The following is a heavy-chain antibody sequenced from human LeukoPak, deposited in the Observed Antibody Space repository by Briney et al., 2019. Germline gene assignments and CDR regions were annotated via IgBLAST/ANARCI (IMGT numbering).Heavy chain of an antibody. CDR1: GYTFTNYY. CDR2: INPSDGGT. Sequence: ASVRVSCKASGYTFTNYYFHWVRQAPGHGLEGMAIINPSDGGTYYEQKLQGRVTVTSDTSTSTVYMELSSLRSEDTAVYYCARDTRTMTAVTRGQHYYYGLDVWGQGTTVTVSS. V-gene: IGHV1-46*01. CDR3: ARDTRTMTAVTRGQHYYYGLDV. J-gene: IGHJ6*02. D-gene: IGHD4-17*01.